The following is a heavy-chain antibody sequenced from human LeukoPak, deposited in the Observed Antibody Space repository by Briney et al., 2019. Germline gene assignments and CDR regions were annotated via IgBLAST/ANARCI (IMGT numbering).Heavy chain of an antibody. D-gene: IGHD6-25*01. J-gene: IGHJ6*02. CDR1: GFTFSSYG. V-gene: IGHV3-33*01. CDR3: ARDRSRYYGMDV. Sequence: PGGSLRLSCAASGFTFSSYGMHWVRQAPGKGLEWVAVIWFDGSNKYYADSVKGRFTISRDNSKNTLYLQMSSLRTEDTAVYYCARDRSRYYGMDVWGQGTTVTVSS. CDR2: IWFDGSNK.